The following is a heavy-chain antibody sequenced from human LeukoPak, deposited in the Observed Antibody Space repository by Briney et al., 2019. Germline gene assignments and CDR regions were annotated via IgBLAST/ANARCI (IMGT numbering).Heavy chain of an antibody. V-gene: IGHV3-49*04. D-gene: IGHD3-9*01. CDR2: IRTKAYGGTT. Sequence: GGSLRLSCVASGFTFSSFAMSWVRQAPGKGLEWVGFIRTKAYGGTTEYAASVKGRFTISRDDSKSIAYLQMNSLKTEDTAVYYCTRDRAAPRGLWDILTGYLDVWAKGTTVTISS. CDR1: GFTFSSFA. CDR3: TRDRAAPRGLWDILTGYLDV. J-gene: IGHJ6*04.